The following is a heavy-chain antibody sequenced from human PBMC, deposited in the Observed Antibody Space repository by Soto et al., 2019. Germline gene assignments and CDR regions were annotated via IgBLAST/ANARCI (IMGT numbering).Heavy chain of an antibody. Sequence: ASVKVSCKASGYTFTSYYMHWVRQAPGQGLEWMGIINPSGGSTSYAQKFQGRVTMTRDTSTSTVYMELSSLRSEDTAVYYCARAYTVVTSRYYYGMDVWGQGTTVTVSS. J-gene: IGHJ6*02. D-gene: IGHD2-15*01. CDR2: INPSGGST. CDR3: ARAYTVVTSRYYYGMDV. CDR1: GYTFTSYY. V-gene: IGHV1-46*01.